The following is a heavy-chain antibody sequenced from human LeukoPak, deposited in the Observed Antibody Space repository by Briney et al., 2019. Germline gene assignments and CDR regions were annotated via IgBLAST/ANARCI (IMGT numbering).Heavy chain of an antibody. CDR3: AKDPTKMVRGVTYYFDY. V-gene: IGHV3-30*18. CDR1: GFTFSSYG. D-gene: IGHD3-10*01. CDR2: ISYDGSNK. J-gene: IGHJ4*02. Sequence: GGSLRLSCAASGFTFSSYGMHWVRQAPGKGLEWVAVISYDGSNKYYADSVKGRFTISRDNSKNTLYLQMNSLRAEDTAVYYRAKDPTKMVRGVTYYFDYWGQGTLVTVSS.